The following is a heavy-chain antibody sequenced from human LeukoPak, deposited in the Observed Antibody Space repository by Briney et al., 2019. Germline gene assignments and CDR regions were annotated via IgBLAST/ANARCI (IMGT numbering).Heavy chain of an antibody. CDR1: GGSISSSGYY. CDR2: IYHSGST. V-gene: IGHV4-39*07. CDR3: ARSGY. Sequence: PSETLSLTCTVSGGSISSSGYYWGWIRQPPGKGLEWIGSIYHSGSTYYNPSLKSRVAISVDTSKNQFSLKLSSVTAADTAVYYCARSGYWGQGTLVTVSS. J-gene: IGHJ4*02. D-gene: IGHD6-25*01.